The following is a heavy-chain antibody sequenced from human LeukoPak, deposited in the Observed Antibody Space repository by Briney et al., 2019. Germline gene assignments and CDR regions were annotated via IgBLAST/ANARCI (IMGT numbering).Heavy chain of an antibody. CDR1: GGSFSGYY. CDR2: IYHSGST. J-gene: IGHJ4*02. V-gene: IGHV4-34*01. Sequence: SETLSLTCAVYGGSFSGYYWSWIRQPPGKGLEWIGEIYHSGSTNYNPSLKSRVTISVDKSKNQFSLKLSSVTAADTAVYYCARESGYFDYWGQGTLVTVSS. CDR3: ARESGYFDY. D-gene: IGHD3-10*01.